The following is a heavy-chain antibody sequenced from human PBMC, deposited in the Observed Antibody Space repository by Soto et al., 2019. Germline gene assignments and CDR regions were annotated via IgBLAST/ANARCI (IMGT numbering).Heavy chain of an antibody. J-gene: IGHJ2*01. CDR2: ISYDGSNK. CDR1: GFTFSSYG. Sequence: VQLVESGGGVVQPGRSLRLSCAASGFTFSSYGMHWVRQAPGKGLEWVAVISYDGSNKYYADSVKGRFTISRDNSKNTLYLQMNSLRAEDTAVYYCAKDHYDSSGYYQLDWYFDLWGRGTLVTVSS. D-gene: IGHD3-22*01. V-gene: IGHV3-30*18. CDR3: AKDHYDSSGYYQLDWYFDL.